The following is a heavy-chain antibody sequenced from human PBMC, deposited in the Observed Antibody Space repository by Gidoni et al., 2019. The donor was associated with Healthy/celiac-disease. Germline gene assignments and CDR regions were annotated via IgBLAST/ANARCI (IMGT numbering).Heavy chain of an antibody. CDR2: IWYDGSNK. CDR1: GFTFSSDG. J-gene: IGHJ6*02. V-gene: IGHV3-33*01. Sequence: QGQRVESGGGVVKAGRSLGLTGAAAGFTFSSDGMHWVRQAPGKGLEWVAVIWYDGSNKYYADSVKGRFTISRDNSKNTLYLQINSLRAEDTAVYYCARVALQVGVYGMDVWGQGTTVTVSS. CDR3: ARVALQVGVYGMDV. D-gene: IGHD1-26*01.